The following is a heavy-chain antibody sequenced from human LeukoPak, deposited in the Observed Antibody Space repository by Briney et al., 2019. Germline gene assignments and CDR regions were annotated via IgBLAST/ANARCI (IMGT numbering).Heavy chain of an antibody. D-gene: IGHD5-24*01. Sequence: PGGSLRLSCAASGFTFSSYAMSWVRQAPGKGLEWVSAISGSGSTIYYADSVKGRFTISRDNAKNSLYLQMNSLRAEDTAVYYCARAGGVEGFDPWGQGTLVTVSS. CDR3: ARAGGVEGFDP. V-gene: IGHV3-48*04. CDR2: ISGSGSTI. J-gene: IGHJ5*02. CDR1: GFTFSSYA.